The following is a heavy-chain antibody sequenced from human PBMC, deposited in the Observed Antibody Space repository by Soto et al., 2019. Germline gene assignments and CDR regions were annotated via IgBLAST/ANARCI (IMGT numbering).Heavy chain of an antibody. D-gene: IGHD3-10*01. CDR2: IYYSGTT. J-gene: IGHJ4*02. CDR1: GGSISGYY. V-gene: IGHV4-59*01. CDR3: ARESYYGSGATVVAY. Sequence: QVQLQESGPGLVRPSETLSLTCTVSGGSISGYYWSWIRQPPGKGLEWIGYIYYSGTTSYNPSLNSRVTMSVDTSKNQFSLKVNSGTAADTAVYYCARESYYGSGATVVAYWGQGTLVTVSS.